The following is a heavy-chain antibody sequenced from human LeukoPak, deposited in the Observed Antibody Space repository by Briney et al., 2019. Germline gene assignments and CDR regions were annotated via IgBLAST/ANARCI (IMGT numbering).Heavy chain of an antibody. D-gene: IGHD3-10*01. CDR1: GYSISGGYY. J-gene: IGHJ6*04. CDR2: IYHSGST. Sequence: SETLSLTCAVSGYSISGGYYWGWIRQPPGKGLEWIGSIYHSGSTYYNPSLKSRVTISVDTSKNQFSLKLSSVTAADTAVYYCARDRSYSGSYGMDVWGKGTTVTVSS. V-gene: IGHV4-38-2*02. CDR3: ARDRSYSGSYGMDV.